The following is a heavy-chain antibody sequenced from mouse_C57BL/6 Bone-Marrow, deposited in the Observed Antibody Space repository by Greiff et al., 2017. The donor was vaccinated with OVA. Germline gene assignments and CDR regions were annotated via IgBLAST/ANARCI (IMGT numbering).Heavy chain of an antibody. CDR2: LYPRSGNT. CDR1: GYTFTSYG. J-gene: IGHJ4*01. Sequence: VKLMESGAELARPGASVKLSCKASGYTFTSYGISWVKQRTGQGLEWIGELYPRSGNTYYNEKFKGKATLTADKSSSTADMELHSLTSEDSAVYFCAPYGSRGDYAMDYWGQGTSVTVAS. CDR3: APYGSRGDYAMDY. V-gene: IGHV1-81*01. D-gene: IGHD1-1*01.